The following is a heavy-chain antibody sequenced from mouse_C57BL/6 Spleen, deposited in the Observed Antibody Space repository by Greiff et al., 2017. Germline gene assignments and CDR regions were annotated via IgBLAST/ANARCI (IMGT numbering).Heavy chain of an antibody. Sequence: DVKLVESGGGLVKPGGSLKLSCAASGFTFSSYAMSWVRQTPEKRLEWVATISDGGSYTYYPDNVKGRFTISRDNAKNNLYLQMSHLKSEDTAMYYCARGYYSNYWYFDVWGTGTTVTVSS. CDR1: GFTFSSYA. D-gene: IGHD2-5*01. J-gene: IGHJ1*03. V-gene: IGHV5-4*03. CDR2: ISDGGSYT. CDR3: ARGYYSNYWYFDV.